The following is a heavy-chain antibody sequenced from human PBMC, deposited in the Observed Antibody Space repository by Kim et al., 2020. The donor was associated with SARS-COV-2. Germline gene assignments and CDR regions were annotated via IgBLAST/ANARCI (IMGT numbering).Heavy chain of an antibody. V-gene: IGHV3-64*01. CDR2: ISSNGGST. CDR3: ARVEGVGIFGFYYYYGM. Sequence: GGSLRLSCAASGFTFSSYAMHWVRQAPGKGLEYVSAISSNGGSTYYANSVKGRFTISRDNSKNTLYLQMGSLRAEDMAVYYCARVEGVGIFGFYYYYGM. CDR1: GFTFSSYA. J-gene: IGHJ6*01. D-gene: IGHD3-3*01.